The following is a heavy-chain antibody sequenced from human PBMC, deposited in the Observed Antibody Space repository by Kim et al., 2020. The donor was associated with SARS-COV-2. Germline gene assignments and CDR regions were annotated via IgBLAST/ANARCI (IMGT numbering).Heavy chain of an antibody. J-gene: IGHJ6*03. D-gene: IGHD5-12*01. CDR1: GFTFSSYS. CDR3: AREFGDRQIGGYSGYTADYHMDA. Sequence: GGSLRLSCAASGFTFSSYSMNWVRQAPGKGLEWVSSISSSSSYIYYADSVKGRCTISRDNDKNSLYLQMNSLRAEDTAVYYCAREFGDRQIGGYSGYTADYHMDAWGKGTTVTVSS. CDR2: ISSSSSYI. V-gene: IGHV3-21*01.